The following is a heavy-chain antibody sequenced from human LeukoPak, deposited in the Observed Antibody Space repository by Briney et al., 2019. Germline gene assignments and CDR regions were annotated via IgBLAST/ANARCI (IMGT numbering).Heavy chain of an antibody. CDR2: MNPNSGNT. D-gene: IGHD3-10*01. CDR3: ARFSGIDAFDI. V-gene: IGHV1-18*01. Sequence: ASVKVSCKASGYTFTSYDINWVRQATGQGLEWMGWMNPNSGNTNYAQKLQGRVTMTTDTSTSTAYMELRSLRSDDTAVYYCARFSGIDAFDIWGQGTMVTVSS. CDR1: GYTFTSYD. J-gene: IGHJ3*02.